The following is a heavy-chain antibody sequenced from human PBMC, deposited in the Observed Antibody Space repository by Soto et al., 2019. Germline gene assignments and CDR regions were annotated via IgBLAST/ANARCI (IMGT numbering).Heavy chain of an antibody. CDR1: GYTFTGYY. CDR2: INPNSGVT. V-gene: IGHV1-2*02. Sequence: ASVKVSCKASGYTFTGYYMHWVRQAPGQGLEWMGWINPNSGVTNYAQKFQGRGTMTRDTSISTAYMELSRLRSDDTAVYYCAREHSTGRGWFDPWGQGTLVTVSS. J-gene: IGHJ5*02. D-gene: IGHD6-13*01. CDR3: AREHSTGRGWFDP.